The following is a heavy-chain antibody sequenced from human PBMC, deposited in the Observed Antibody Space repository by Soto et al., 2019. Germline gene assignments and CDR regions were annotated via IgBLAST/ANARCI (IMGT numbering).Heavy chain of an antibody. CDR2: ISGSGGST. Sequence: EVQLLESGGGLVQPGGSLRLSCAASGFTFSSYAMSWVRQAPGKGLEWVSAISGSGGSTYYADSVKGRFTISRDNSKNTLYLQMHSLRAEDTGVYYCAKGAQIPDAGLDWFDPWGQGTLVTVSS. V-gene: IGHV3-23*01. CDR1: GFTFSSYA. CDR3: AKGAQIPDAGLDWFDP. J-gene: IGHJ5*02. D-gene: IGHD1-1*01.